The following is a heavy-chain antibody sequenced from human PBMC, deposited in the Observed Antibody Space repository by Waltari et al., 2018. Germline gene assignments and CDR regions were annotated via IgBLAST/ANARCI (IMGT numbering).Heavy chain of an antibody. CDR3: ARGRGSGRTAFDI. CDR1: GYSISSGYY. J-gene: IGHJ3*02. V-gene: IGHV3-21*01. CDR2: ISSSSSYI. D-gene: IGHD3-10*01. Sequence: VQLQESGPGLVKPSETLSLTCAVSGYSISSGYYWGWIRQPPGKGLEWVSSISSSSSYIYYADSVKGRFTISRDNAKNSLYLQMNSLRAEDTAVYYCARGRGSGRTAFDIWGQGTMVTVSS.